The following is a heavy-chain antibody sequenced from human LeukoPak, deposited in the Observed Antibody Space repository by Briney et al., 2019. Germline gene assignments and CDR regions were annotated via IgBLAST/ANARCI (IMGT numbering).Heavy chain of an antibody. J-gene: IGHJ5*02. D-gene: IGHD3-10*01. CDR1: GFSLSTSGVG. CDR3: AHSYYFGSRSYYNVWFAP. CDR2: IYWDDEK. V-gene: IGHV2-5*02. Sequence: SGPTLVNPTQTLTLTCTFSGFSLSTSGVGVGWIRQPLGKALQWLALIYWDDEKYYSPSLKSRLSISRDTSRNQVVLTMTNMDPLDTATYFCAHSYYFGSRSYYNVWFAPWGLGTLVTVSS.